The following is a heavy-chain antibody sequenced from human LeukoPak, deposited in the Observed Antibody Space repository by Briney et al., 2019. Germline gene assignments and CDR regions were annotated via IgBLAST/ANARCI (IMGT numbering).Heavy chain of an antibody. V-gene: IGHV3-7*01. J-gene: IGHJ4*02. CDR3: ARAGSSSWYFGQSGDY. CDR2: IKQDGSEK. Sequence: GGSLRLSCAASGFTFSNYWMSWVRQAPGKGLEWVANIKQDGSEKYYVDSVKGRFTISRDNAKNSLYLQMNSLRAEDTAVYYCARAGSSSWYFGQSGDYWGQGTLVTVSS. CDR1: GFTFSNYW. D-gene: IGHD6-13*01.